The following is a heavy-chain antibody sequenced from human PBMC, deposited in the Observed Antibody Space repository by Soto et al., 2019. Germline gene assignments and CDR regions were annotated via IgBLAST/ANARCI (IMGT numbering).Heavy chain of an antibody. Sequence: GGALRLSCAASGFTLSRHAMSWVRPAPGKGLEWVSAISGSGGSTYYADSVKGRFTISRDNSKNTLYLQMNSLRAEDTAVYYCASGSYSIGWFDPWGQGTLVTVSS. J-gene: IGHJ5*02. D-gene: IGHD1-26*01. CDR3: ASGSYSIGWFDP. V-gene: IGHV3-23*01. CDR2: ISGSGGST. CDR1: GFTLSRHA.